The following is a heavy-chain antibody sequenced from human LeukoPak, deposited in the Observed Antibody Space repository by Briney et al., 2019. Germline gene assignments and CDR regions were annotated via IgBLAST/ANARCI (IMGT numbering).Heavy chain of an antibody. J-gene: IGHJ4*02. CDR1: GYTFTCYY. V-gene: IGHV1-2*02. D-gene: IGHD1-26*01. CDR3: ARAGQMGATDFDY. Sequence: ASVKVSCKASGYTFTCYYMHWVRQAPGQGLEWMGWINPNSGGTNYAQKFQGRVTMTRYTSISTAYMELSRLRSDDTAVYYCARAGQMGATDFDYWGQGTLVTVSS. CDR2: INPNSGGT.